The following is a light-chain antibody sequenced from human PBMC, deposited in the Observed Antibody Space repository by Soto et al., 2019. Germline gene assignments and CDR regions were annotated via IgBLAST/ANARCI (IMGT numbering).Light chain of an antibody. J-gene: IGLJ1*01. V-gene: IGLV2-14*01. CDR2: DVS. CDR1: SSAVGGYDY. Sequence: QFVLTQPASGSGAPGQSIALFCTGTSSAVGGYDYVSWYQQHPGKAPKLMISDVSNRPSGVSNRFSGSKSGNTASLTISGLQAEDEADYYCSSYTSSSTHVFGTGTKVTVL. CDR3: SSYTSSSTHV.